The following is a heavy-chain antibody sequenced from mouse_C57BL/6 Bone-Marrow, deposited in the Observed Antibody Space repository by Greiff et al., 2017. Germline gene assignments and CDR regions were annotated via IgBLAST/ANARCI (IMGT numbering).Heavy chain of an antibody. D-gene: IGHD2-4*01. CDR1: GFTFSDYY. V-gene: IGHV5-16*01. Sequence: DVKLVESEGGLVQPGSSMKLSCTASGFTFSDYYMAWVRQVPEKGLEWVANINYDGSSTYYLDSLKSRFLISRDNAKNILYLQMSSLKSEYTATYYWARIYYDYDGGVRYAMDYWGQGTSVTVSS. J-gene: IGHJ4*01. CDR3: ARIYYDYDGGVRYAMDY. CDR2: INYDGSST.